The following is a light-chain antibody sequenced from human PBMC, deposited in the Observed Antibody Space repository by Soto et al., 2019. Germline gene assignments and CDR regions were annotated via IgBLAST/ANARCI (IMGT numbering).Light chain of an antibody. CDR1: QSISNW. Sequence: IQMTQSPSTLSASVGDRVTITCRASQSISNWLAWFQQKPGKAPKLLIYGASSLESGVPSRFSGSVSGTEFTLTISSLQPDDFATYYCQQYNHYFGPGTKVDVK. CDR3: QQYNHY. CDR2: GAS. J-gene: IGKJ3*01. V-gene: IGKV1-5*01.